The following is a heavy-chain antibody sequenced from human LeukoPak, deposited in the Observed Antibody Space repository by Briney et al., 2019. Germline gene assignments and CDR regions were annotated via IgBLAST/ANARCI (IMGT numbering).Heavy chain of an antibody. CDR3: ARDKYGDYLFDY. Sequence: GGSLRLSCAASGFTFSSYSTNWVRQAPGKGLEWVSSISSSSSYIYYADAVKCRFTISRDNAKNSLYLQMNSLRADDTAVYYCARDKYGDYLFDYWGQGTLVTVSS. J-gene: IGHJ4*02. CDR1: GFTFSSYS. D-gene: IGHD4-17*01. V-gene: IGHV3-21*01. CDR2: ISSSSSYI.